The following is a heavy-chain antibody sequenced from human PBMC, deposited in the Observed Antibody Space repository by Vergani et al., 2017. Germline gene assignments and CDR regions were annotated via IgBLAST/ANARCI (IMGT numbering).Heavy chain of an antibody. Sequence: QVQLQESGPGLVKPSETLSLTCTVSGGSISSYFWSWIRQPPGKGLEWIGYIYYSGGTNYNPSLKSRVTISVDTSKNQFSLKLSSVTAADAAVYYCARVGRGGYNTYTWFDPWGQGTLVTVSS. CDR1: GGSISSYF. CDR3: ARVGRGGYNTYTWFDP. D-gene: IGHD5-24*01. V-gene: IGHV4-59*01. CDR2: IYYSGGT. J-gene: IGHJ5*02.